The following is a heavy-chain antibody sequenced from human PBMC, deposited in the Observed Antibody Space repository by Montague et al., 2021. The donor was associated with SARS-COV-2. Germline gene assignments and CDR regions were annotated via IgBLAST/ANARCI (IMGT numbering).Heavy chain of an antibody. CDR1: VACRSRGAHD. J-gene: IGHJ4*02. V-gene: IGHV4-39*01. CDR2: IHYIGNT. D-gene: IGHD2-21*02. Sequence: SETLSLTCTVAVACRSRGAHDQAWIRHAPRTGPDLIGIIHYIGNTYYNPSLESRVTISVDTSENQFSLKLRSVIAADTAVHYCARLLPDGTVVATDIPFDSWGQGTLVTVSS. CDR3: ARLLPDGTVVATDIPFDS.